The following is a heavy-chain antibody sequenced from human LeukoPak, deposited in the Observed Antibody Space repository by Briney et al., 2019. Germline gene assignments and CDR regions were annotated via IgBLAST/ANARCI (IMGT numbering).Heavy chain of an antibody. CDR3: ARAKIAAAGTGAFDV. D-gene: IGHD6-13*01. Sequence: GGSPRLSCAASGFTFSSYAMTWVRQAPGKGLEWVSAFSATDGRAQYAESVEGRFTISRDNSKNTLFLQMNSLGAEDTAVYYCARAKIAAAGTGAFDVWGQGTLVTVSS. CDR2: FSATDGRA. V-gene: IGHV3-23*01. J-gene: IGHJ3*01. CDR1: GFTFSSYA.